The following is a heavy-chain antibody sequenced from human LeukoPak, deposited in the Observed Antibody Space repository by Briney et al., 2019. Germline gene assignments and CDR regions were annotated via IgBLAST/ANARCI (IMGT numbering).Heavy chain of an antibody. D-gene: IGHD1-7*01. CDR2: ISGNGDST. Sequence: GSLRLSCAASGFTFSSYAMNWVRQAPGKGLEWVSAISGNGDSTYYADSVTGRFTISRDNFKNTLYLQMNSLRAEDTALYYCAKEVNNWNYVPFDYWGQGTLVTVSS. CDR3: AKEVNNWNYVPFDY. J-gene: IGHJ4*02. CDR1: GFTFSSYA. V-gene: IGHV3-23*01.